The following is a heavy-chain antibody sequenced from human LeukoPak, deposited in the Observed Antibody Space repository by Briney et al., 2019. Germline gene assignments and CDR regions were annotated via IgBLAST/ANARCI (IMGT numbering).Heavy chain of an antibody. CDR3: ARDPSNSGYDYLYYFDY. D-gene: IGHD5-12*01. Sequence: ASVKVSCKASGYTFNRYGITWVRQAPGQGLEWMGWINPDNGGTNYAQKFQGRVTMTRDMSISTAYMELSRLRSDDTAVYYCARDPSNSGYDYLYYFDYWGQGTLVTVSS. J-gene: IGHJ4*02. CDR2: INPDNGGT. CDR1: GYTFNRYG. V-gene: IGHV1-2*02.